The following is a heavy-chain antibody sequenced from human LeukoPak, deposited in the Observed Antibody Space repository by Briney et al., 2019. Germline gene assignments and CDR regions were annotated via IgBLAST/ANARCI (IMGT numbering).Heavy chain of an antibody. J-gene: IGHJ5*02. Sequence: SETLSLTCTVSGGSISSYYWSWIRQPPGKGLEWIGYIYYSGSTNYNPSLKGRVTISVDTSKDQFSLKLSSVTAADTAVYYCARGGYYYDSNWFDPWGQGALVTVSS. CDR3: ARGGYYYDSNWFDP. CDR2: IYYSGST. D-gene: IGHD3-22*01. V-gene: IGHV4-59*01. CDR1: GGSISSYY.